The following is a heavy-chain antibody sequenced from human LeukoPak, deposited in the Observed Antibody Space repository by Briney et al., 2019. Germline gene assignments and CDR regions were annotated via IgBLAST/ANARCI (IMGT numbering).Heavy chain of an antibody. CDR1: GFTFSDYY. D-gene: IGHD2/OR15-2a*01. CDR2: ISTSASTI. Sequence: PGGSLRLSCAASGFTFSDYYMTWIRQAPGKGLEWVSYISTSASTIYYADSVKGRFTISRDNAKNSLYLQMNSLRTEDTAVYYCARDWEVLGAFDIWGQGTMVTVSS. J-gene: IGHJ3*02. V-gene: IGHV3-11*04. CDR3: ARDWEVLGAFDI.